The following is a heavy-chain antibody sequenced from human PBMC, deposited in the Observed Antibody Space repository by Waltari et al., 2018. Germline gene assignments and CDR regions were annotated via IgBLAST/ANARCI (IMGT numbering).Heavy chain of an antibody. J-gene: IGHJ4*02. Sequence: QVQLVESGGGVVQPGRSLRLSCAASGFTFSSYGMHWVRQAPGKGLEWVAVIWYDGSNKYYADSVKGRFTISRDKSKNTLYLQMNSLRAEDTAVYYCARGGGASSGWYDYWGQGTLVAVSS. CDR1: GFTFSSYG. CDR2: IWYDGSNK. V-gene: IGHV3-33*01. D-gene: IGHD6-19*01. CDR3: ARGGGASSGWYDY.